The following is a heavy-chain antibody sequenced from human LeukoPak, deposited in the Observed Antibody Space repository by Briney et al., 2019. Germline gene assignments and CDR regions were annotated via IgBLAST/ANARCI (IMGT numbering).Heavy chain of an antibody. V-gene: IGHV3-11*01. J-gene: IGHJ4*02. CDR2: ISSSGSTI. D-gene: IGHD3-22*01. Sequence: NPGGSLRLSCAASGFTFSDYYMSWIRQAPGKGLEWVSYISSSGSTIYYADSVKGRFTISRDNAKNSLCLQMNSLRAEDTAVYYCARDQRGDYYDSSGYYPHWGQGTLVTVSS. CDR1: GFTFSDYY. CDR3: ARDQRGDYYDSSGYYPH.